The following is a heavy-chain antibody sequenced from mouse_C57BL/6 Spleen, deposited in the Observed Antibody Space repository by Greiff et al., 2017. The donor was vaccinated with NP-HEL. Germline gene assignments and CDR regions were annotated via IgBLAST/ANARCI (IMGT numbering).Heavy chain of an antibody. Sequence: VQLQQSVAELVRPGASVKLSCTASGFNIKNTYMHWVKQRPEQGLEWIGRIDPANGNTKYAPKFQGKATITADTSSNTAYLQLSSLTSEDTAIYYCAQSPYYYGSSYPYYAMDYWGQGTSVTVSS. J-gene: IGHJ4*01. CDR2: IDPANGNT. CDR3: AQSPYYYGSSYPYYAMDY. CDR1: GFNIKNTY. V-gene: IGHV14-3*01. D-gene: IGHD1-1*01.